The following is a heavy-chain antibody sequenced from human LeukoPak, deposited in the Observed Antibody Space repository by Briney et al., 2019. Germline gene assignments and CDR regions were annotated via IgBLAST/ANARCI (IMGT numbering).Heavy chain of an antibody. CDR1: GFTVSSYG. J-gene: IGHJ4*02. CDR2: IYSGGST. V-gene: IGHV3-53*01. CDR3: ARDRYSYGYFDY. Sequence: GGSLRLSCAASGFTVSSYGMNWVRQAPGKGLEWVSVIYSGGSTYYADSVKGRFTISRDDSKNTLYLQMNSLRAEDTAVYYCARDRYSYGYFDYWGQGTLVTVSS. D-gene: IGHD5-18*01.